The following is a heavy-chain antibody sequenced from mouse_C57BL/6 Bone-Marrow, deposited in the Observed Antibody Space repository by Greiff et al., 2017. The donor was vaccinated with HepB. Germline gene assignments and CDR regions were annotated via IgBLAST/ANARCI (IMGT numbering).Heavy chain of an antibody. Sequence: EVKLMESGPELVKPGASVKMSCKASGYTFTDYNMHWVKQSHGKSLEWIGYINPNNGGTSYNQKFKGKATLTVNKSSSTAYMELRSLTSEDSAVYYCARRYGNVFHYFDYWGQGTTLTVSS. D-gene: IGHD2-10*02. V-gene: IGHV1-22*01. CDR3: ARRYGNVFHYFDY. J-gene: IGHJ2*01. CDR1: GYTFTDYN. CDR2: INPNNGGT.